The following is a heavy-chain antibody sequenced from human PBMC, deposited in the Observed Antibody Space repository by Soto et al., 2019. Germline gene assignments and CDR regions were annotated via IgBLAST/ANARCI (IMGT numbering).Heavy chain of an antibody. CDR1: GFTFSSYS. V-gene: IGHV3-21*01. J-gene: IGHJ5*02. D-gene: IGHD3-3*01. Sequence: GGSLRLSCAASGFTFSSYSMNWVRQAPGKGLEWVSSISSSSYIYYADSVKGRFTISRDNAKNSLYLQMNSLRAEDTAVYYCARDAGSNTYYDGWSGYYIEYNWFDLRAQRTLVTVSS. CDR2: ISSSSYI. CDR3: ARDAGSNTYYDGWSGYYIEYNWFDL.